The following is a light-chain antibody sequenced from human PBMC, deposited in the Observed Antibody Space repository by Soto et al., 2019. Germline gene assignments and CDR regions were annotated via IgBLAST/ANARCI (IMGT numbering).Light chain of an antibody. V-gene: IGLV1-44*01. J-gene: IGLJ1*01. CDR1: SSNVGSNT. Sequence: QSVLTQPPSASGAPGQRVTISCSGSSSNVGSNTVSWYQQFPGTAPKLLIHSTNKRPSGVPDRFSGCKSGISASLAISGLQSEDEAEYYCAAWDDSLNAAVFGGGTKVTVL. CDR3: AAWDDSLNAAV. CDR2: STN.